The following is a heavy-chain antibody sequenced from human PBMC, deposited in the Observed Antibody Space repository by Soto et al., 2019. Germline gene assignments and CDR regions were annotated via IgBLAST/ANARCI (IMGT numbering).Heavy chain of an antibody. Sequence: XVTLSLTCAVSGYSISSGYYWCCIRQPPGKGLEWIGSIYHSGSTYYNPSLKSRVTISVDTSKNQFSLKLSSVTAADTAVYYCARAGIAVAGSGVDPWGQGTRVTVSS. CDR3: ARAGIAVAGSGVDP. CDR2: IYHSGST. CDR1: GYSISSGYY. V-gene: IGHV4-38-2*01. D-gene: IGHD6-19*01. J-gene: IGHJ5*02.